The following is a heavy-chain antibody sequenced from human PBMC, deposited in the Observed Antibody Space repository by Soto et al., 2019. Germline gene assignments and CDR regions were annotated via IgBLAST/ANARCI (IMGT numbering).Heavy chain of an antibody. D-gene: IGHD1-1*01. J-gene: IGHJ6*02. V-gene: IGHV4-30-4*01. Sequence: SETLSLTCTVSGGSTSSDNYWSWIRQPPGKGLEWIGHIYYSGNTDYNPSLKSRLAISIDTSKNQFSLRLTSVTAADTAVYYCARDLWVEPELYYYGMDVWGQGTTVTVSS. CDR1: GGSTSSDNY. CDR2: IYYSGNT. CDR3: ARDLWVEPELYYYGMDV.